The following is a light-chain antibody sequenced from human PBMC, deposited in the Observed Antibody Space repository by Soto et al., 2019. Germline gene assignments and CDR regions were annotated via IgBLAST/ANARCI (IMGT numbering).Light chain of an antibody. Sequence: EIVVTQSPATLSVSPGERATLSCRASQSISSNLAWYQHRPGQAPRLLIYGASTRATGIPARFSGSGSGTDFTLIISSLQPEDLAVYYCQEYSDWPTWAFGQVTKVGIK. CDR1: QSISSN. J-gene: IGKJ1*01. V-gene: IGKV3-15*01. CDR3: QEYSDWPTWA. CDR2: GAS.